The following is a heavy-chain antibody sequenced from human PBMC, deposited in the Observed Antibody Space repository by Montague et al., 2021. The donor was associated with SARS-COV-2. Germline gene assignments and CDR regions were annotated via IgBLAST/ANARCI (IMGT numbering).Heavy chain of an antibody. V-gene: IGHV4-34*01. D-gene: IGHD3-10*01. CDR1: GTSFSGYY. J-gene: IGHJ6*03. CDR3: ARLRDGVVPSPILGVGPYYSYYYLDV. Sequence: SETLSLTCAVHGTSFSGYYWNWIRQPPGKGLEWIGEINHGGSTKYSPSLKSRLTISADTSKNQFSLKLTSVAAADPAFYYCARLRDGVVPSPILGVGPYYSYYYLDVWGRGTTVTVSS. CDR2: INHGGST.